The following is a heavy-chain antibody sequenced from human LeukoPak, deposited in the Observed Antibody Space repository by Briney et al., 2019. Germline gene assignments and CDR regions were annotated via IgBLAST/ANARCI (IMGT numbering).Heavy chain of an antibody. CDR1: GINVINSY. V-gene: IGHV3-23*01. D-gene: IGHD6-19*01. CDR3: ARVAGWHWFDP. CDR2: IRPSGDNT. Sequence: GGSLRLSCVVSGINVINSYMAWVRQAPGRGLEWVSSIRPSGDNTYYGDSVKGRFTISRDNSKNTVYLQMNNMRVEDTAVYYCARVAGWHWFDPWGQGTLVTVSS. J-gene: IGHJ5*02.